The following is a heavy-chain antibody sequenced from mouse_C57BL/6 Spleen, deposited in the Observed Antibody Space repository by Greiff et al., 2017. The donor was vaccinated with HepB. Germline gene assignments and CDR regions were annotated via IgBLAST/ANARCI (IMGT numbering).Heavy chain of an antibody. CDR2: IYPGGGYT. CDR1: GYTFTNYW. J-gene: IGHJ4*01. V-gene: IGHV1-63*01. Sequence: LVESGAELVRPGTSVKMSCKASGYTFTNYWIGWAKQRPGHGLEWIGDIYPGGGYTNYNEKFKGKATLTADKSSSTAYMQFSSLTSEDSAIYYCARGGSGYAMDYWGQGTSVTVSS. CDR3: ARGGSGYAMDY. D-gene: IGHD1-1*01.